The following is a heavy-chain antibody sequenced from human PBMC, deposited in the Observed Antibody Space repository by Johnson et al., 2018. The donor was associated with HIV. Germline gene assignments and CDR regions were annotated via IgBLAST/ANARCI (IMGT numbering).Heavy chain of an antibody. D-gene: IGHD6-6*01. V-gene: IGHV3-53*01. CDR3: ARVFEYSSSAADAFDI. CDR2: IYTGGST. J-gene: IGHJ3*02. CDR1: GFIVSSNY. Sequence: VQLVESGGGLIQPGGSLRLSCAASGFIVSSNYMSWVRQAPGKGLEWVSVIYTGGSTYYADSVKGRFTISIDNSKNTLYLQMNSLRAEDTAVYYCARVFEYSSSAADAFDIWGQGTMVTVSS.